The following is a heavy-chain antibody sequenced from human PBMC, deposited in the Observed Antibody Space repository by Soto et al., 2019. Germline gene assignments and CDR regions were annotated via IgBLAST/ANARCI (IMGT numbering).Heavy chain of an antibody. D-gene: IGHD6-13*01. CDR2: ISYDGNNK. V-gene: IGHV3-30-3*01. CDR3: ARDCSSGWCLDY. Sequence: QVQLVESGGGVVQPGNSLRLSCAGSGFPFSAEAMHWVRQAPGKGLEWVAAISYDGNNKNYADSVKGRFTVSRDNSKTTLYLQLYSLSPEDTAVYYCARDCSSGWCLDYWGQGSLVTVSS. J-gene: IGHJ4*02. CDR1: GFPFSAEA.